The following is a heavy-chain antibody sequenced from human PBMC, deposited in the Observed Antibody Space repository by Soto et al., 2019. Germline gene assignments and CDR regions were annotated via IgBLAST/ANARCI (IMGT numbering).Heavy chain of an antibody. Sequence: EVQLVESGGDLVKPGGSLSLSCAASGFTFSSYNMNWVRQAPGKGLEWLSSISSSSTYIYYALSVKGRFTISRDNARNSLYLQMNSLRAEDTAVYYCARGWLRDQWMHWGQGTVVTVSS. D-gene: IGHD5-12*01. CDR1: GFTFSSYN. CDR3: ARGWLRDQWMH. V-gene: IGHV3-21*01. CDR2: ISSSSTYI. J-gene: IGHJ4*02.